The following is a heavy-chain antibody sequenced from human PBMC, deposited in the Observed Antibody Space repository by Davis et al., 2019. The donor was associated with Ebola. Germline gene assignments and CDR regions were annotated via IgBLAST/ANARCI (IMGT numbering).Heavy chain of an antibody. Sequence: HTGGSLRLSCAASGFTFSDYWMHWVRQAPGKGLVWVSRINSDGSSTSYADSVKGRFTISRDNAKNSLYLQMNSLRAEDTAVYYCARAWVASSAGRLGGDYWGQGTLVTVSS. V-gene: IGHV3-74*01. D-gene: IGHD3-10*01. CDR2: INSDGSST. CDR1: GFTFSDYW. J-gene: IGHJ4*02. CDR3: ARAWVASSAGRLGGDY.